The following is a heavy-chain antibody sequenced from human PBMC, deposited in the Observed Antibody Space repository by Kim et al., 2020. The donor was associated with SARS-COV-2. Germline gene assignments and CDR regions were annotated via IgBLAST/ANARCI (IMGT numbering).Heavy chain of an antibody. V-gene: IGHV1-46*03. CDR3: CRMASSGSFDY. Sequence: ASVKVSCKASGFTFSDHYMHWVRQAPGQGLEWMGLINPTNGNIRYAQKFQGRITMTGATSTDTIYMELNSLKSDDSAVYYCCRMASSGSFDYWGQGTLVSVSS. D-gene: IGHD6-19*01. J-gene: IGHJ4*02. CDR1: GFTFSDHY. CDR2: INPTNGNI.